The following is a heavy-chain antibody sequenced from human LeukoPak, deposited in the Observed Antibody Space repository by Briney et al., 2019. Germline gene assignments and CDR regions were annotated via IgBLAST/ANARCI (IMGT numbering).Heavy chain of an antibody. D-gene: IGHD6-13*01. Sequence: KPSETLSLTCTVSGGSISPYYWSWIRQPPGKGLEWIGYIYYSGSTNYNPSLKSRVTISVDTSKNQFSLKLSPVTAADTAVYYCARDVSSWLDNWGQGTLVTVSS. CDR2: IYYSGST. CDR3: ARDVSSWLDN. CDR1: GGSISPYY. J-gene: IGHJ4*02. V-gene: IGHV4-59*12.